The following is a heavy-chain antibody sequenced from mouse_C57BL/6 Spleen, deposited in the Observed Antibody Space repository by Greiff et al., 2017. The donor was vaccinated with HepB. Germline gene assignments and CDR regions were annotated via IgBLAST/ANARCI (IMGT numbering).Heavy chain of an antibody. V-gene: IGHV5-17*01. CDR1: GFTFSDYG. D-gene: IGHD1-1*01. CDR2: ISSGSSTI. CDR3: AKPITTIVGFDY. Sequence: EVMLVESGGGLVKPGGSLKLSCAASGFTFSDYGMHWVRQAPEKGLEWVAYISSGSSTIYYADTVKGRFTISRDNAKNTLFMQMTSLRSEDTAMYYCAKPITTIVGFDYWGKGTTLTVSS. J-gene: IGHJ2*01.